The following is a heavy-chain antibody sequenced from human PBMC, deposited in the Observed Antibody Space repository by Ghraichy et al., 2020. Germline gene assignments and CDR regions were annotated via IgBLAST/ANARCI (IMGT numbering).Heavy chain of an antibody. D-gene: IGHD3-22*01. CDR3: ARSDTSGYYPYFDY. J-gene: IGHJ4*02. CDR2: IWYDGSDQ. V-gene: IGHV3-33*01. Sequence: GESLNISCAASGFTFSRLAMHWVRQAPGKGLEWVAIIWYDGSDQYYGDSVKGRFTVSRDNSKNTLYLQMNSLRAEDTAVYYCARSDTSGYYPYFDYWGQGALVTVSS. CDR1: GFTFSRLA.